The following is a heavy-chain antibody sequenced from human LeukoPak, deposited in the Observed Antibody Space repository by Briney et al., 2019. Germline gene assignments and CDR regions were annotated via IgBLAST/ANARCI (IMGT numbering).Heavy chain of an antibody. Sequence: ASVKVSCKASGYTFTSYNIAWVRQAPGQGLEWMGWVSGYNGYADYAQRLQGRVTMTTDTSTKTAYMELRSLRSDDTAVFYCARRWTAVIDDFLDHWGPGTLVTVSS. CDR2: VSGYNGYA. J-gene: IGHJ5*02. V-gene: IGHV1-18*01. CDR3: ARRWTAVIDDFLDH. D-gene: IGHD4-17*01. CDR1: GYTFTSYN.